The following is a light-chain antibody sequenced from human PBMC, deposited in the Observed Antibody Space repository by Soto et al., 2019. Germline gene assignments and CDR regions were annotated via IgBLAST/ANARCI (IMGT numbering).Light chain of an antibody. Sequence: DIQMTQSPSTLSASVGDRVTITCRASQSISSWLAWYQQKPGKAPKLLIYKASSLESGVPSRFSGSGSGTEFTLTISSLQPDDFATYYCQQFKNYPWTFRQGTSVEIK. CDR3: QQFKNYPWT. V-gene: IGKV1-5*03. CDR1: QSISSW. J-gene: IGKJ1*01. CDR2: KAS.